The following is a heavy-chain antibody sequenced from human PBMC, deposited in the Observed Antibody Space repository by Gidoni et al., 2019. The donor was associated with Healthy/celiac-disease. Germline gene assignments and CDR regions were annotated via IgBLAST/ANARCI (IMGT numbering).Heavy chain of an antibody. CDR1: GGSISSSSYY. V-gene: IGHV4-39*01. CDR3: ARQNYDFWSGYLNWFDP. D-gene: IGHD3-3*01. J-gene: IGHJ5*02. Sequence: QLQLQESGPGLVKPSETLSLTCTVSGGSISSSSYYWGWIRQPPGKGLEWIGSIYYSGSTYYNPSLKSRVTISVDTSKNQFSLKLSSVTAADTAVYYCARQNYDFWSGYLNWFDPWGQGTLVTVSS. CDR2: IYYSGST.